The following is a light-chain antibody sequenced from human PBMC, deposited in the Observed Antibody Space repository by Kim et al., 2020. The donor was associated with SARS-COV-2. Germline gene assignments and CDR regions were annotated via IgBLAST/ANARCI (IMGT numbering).Light chain of an antibody. Sequence: GHRITSASSGSSSNLESKTVNWHQRLPGTAPKLLIYSKNQRPSGVPDRFSGSKSGTSASLAISGLQSDDEADYYCAAWDDSLNGYVFGTGTKVTVL. CDR3: AAWDDSLNGYV. J-gene: IGLJ1*01. V-gene: IGLV1-44*01. CDR2: SKN. CDR1: SSNLESKT.